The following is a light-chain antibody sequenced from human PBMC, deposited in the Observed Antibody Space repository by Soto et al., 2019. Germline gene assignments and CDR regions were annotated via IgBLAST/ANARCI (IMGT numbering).Light chain of an antibody. CDR1: QTINNKY. CDR3: QLYSGSPWT. V-gene: IGKV3-20*01. Sequence: EIVLTQSPGTLSLSPGERATLSCRASQTINNKYLAWYQQEPGQAPRLLIHGVSIRATGIPDRFSGCGSGTDFTLTISRLEPEDFAVYYCQLYSGSPWTFGQGTKVEIK. CDR2: GVS. J-gene: IGKJ1*01.